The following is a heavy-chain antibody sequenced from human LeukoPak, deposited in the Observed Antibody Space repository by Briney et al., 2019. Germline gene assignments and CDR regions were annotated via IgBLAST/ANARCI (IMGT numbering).Heavy chain of an antibody. V-gene: IGHV1-69*05. CDR1: GGTFSGHA. D-gene: IGHD4-17*01. CDR2: TIPIFGAT. Sequence: SVKVSCKASGGTFSGHAISWVRQAPGQGLEWMGGTIPIFGATNYTQRFQGRITITTDESTTTAYMELTSLRSEDTAGYFCAGGDPFNYYMDVWGKGTSVTVFS. J-gene: IGHJ6*03. CDR3: AGGDPFNYYMDV.